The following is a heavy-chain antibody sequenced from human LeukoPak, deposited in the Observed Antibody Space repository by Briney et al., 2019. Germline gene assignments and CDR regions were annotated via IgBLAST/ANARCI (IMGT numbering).Heavy chain of an antibody. CDR3: ASLTGLRGSHDAFDI. CDR2: IKQDGSEK. J-gene: IGHJ3*02. Sequence: GGSLRLSCAASGFTFSSYWMSWVRQAPGKGLEWVANIKQDGSEKYYVDSVKGRFTISRDNAKNSLYLQMNSLRAEDTAVYYCASLTGLRGSHDAFDIWGQGTMVTVSS. CDR1: GFTFSSYW. D-gene: IGHD3-16*01. V-gene: IGHV3-7*01.